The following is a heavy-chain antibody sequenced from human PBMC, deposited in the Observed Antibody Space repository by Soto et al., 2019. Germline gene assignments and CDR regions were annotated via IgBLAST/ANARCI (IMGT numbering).Heavy chain of an antibody. D-gene: IGHD2-2*01. V-gene: IGHV3-23*01. CDR2: ISDSGST. CDR1: GFTFSNHA. Sequence: EVQLLESGGALVQPGGSLRLSCAASGFTFSNHAMNWVRQAPGKGLEWVSTISDSGSTYYADSVKGRFTISRDNSKNTLYLQMNILRAEDTAVYYCARDPGGHYCTSTSCLYFFDHWCQGTLVIVSS. J-gene: IGHJ4*02. CDR3: ARDPGGHYCTSTSCLYFFDH.